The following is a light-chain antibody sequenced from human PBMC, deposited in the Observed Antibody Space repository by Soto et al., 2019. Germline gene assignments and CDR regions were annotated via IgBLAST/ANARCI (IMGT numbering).Light chain of an antibody. V-gene: IGKV3-20*01. J-gene: IGKJ1*01. CDR2: GAS. CDR1: QSVSSSY. CDR3: QQYGSSPAWT. Sequence: EIVLTQSPGTLSLSPGERATLSCRASQSVSSSYLAWYQQKPGQAPRLLIYGASSRATGIPDRFSGSGSGTDFTLTISRLEPEDFAVYYGQQYGSSPAWTFGQGTKVDI.